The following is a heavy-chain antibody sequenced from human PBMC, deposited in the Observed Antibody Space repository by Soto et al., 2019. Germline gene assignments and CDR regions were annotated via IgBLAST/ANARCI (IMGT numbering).Heavy chain of an antibody. Sequence: GASVKVSCKAAGGTFNKYAIDWVRQVPGQGLEWMGGIVPLFGTANYAQKFQGRVTITADEATNTAYMELRSLRSEDTAVYYCARQFDYETSGYYYAYWGQGPLVTVSS. D-gene: IGHD3-22*01. V-gene: IGHV1-69*13. CDR1: GGTFNKYA. CDR3: ARQFDYETSGYYYAY. CDR2: IVPLFGTA. J-gene: IGHJ4*02.